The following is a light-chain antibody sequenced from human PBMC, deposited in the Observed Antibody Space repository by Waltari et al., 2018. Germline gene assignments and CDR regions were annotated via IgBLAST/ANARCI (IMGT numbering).Light chain of an antibody. CDR2: DNN. J-gene: IGLJ3*02. CDR1: SSNIGTTH. V-gene: IGLV1-51*01. CDR3: GTWDSSLSAVV. Sequence: QSVLTQPPSVSAAPGQKVTISCSGSSSNIGTTHVSWFQQLPGTAPKLLIYDNNERASGIPDRFSGSKSGTSATLGITGLQTGDEADYYCGTWDSSLSAVVFGGGTKLNVL.